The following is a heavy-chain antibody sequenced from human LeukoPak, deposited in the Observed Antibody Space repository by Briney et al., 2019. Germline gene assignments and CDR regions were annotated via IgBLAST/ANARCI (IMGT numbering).Heavy chain of an antibody. D-gene: IGHD6-19*01. Sequence: PSGTLSLTCAVSGGSTSSSNWWSWVRQPPGKGLEWIGEIYHSGSTNYNPSLKSRVTISVDKSKNQFSLKLSSVTAADTAVYYCASTLIGIAVAGTVYWGQGTLVTVSS. V-gene: IGHV4-4*02. CDR1: GGSTSSSNW. J-gene: IGHJ4*02. CDR3: ASTLIGIAVAGTVY. CDR2: IYHSGST.